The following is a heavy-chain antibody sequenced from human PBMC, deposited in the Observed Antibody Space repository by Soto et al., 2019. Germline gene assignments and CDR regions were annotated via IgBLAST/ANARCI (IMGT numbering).Heavy chain of an antibody. CDR2: INHSGST. CDR1: GGSFSSNY. V-gene: IGHV4-34*01. D-gene: IGHD6-19*01. J-gene: IGHJ4*02. CDR3: LSARFDY. Sequence: SEALSVTCAVYGGSFSSNYWTWGRQPPGKGLEWIGEINHSGSTNYNASLKSRVTISVDTSKNQFSLNLSSVTAADTAVYYCLSARFDYWGQGTLVTVSS.